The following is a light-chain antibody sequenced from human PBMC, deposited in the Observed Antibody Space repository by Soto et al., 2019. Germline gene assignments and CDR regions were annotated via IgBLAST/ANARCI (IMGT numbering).Light chain of an antibody. CDR1: QSVSSN. CDR2: GAS. CDR3: QQYGSSPIT. J-gene: IGKJ5*01. V-gene: IGKV3-20*01. Sequence: EVVLTQSPGTLSLSLGERATLSCRASQSVSSNLAWYQQRPGQAPRLLIYGASSRATGIPDRFSGSGSGTDFTLTISRLEPEDFAVYYCQQYGSSPITFGQGTRWRL.